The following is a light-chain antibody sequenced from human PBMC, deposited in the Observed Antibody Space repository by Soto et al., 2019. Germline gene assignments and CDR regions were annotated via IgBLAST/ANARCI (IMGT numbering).Light chain of an antibody. V-gene: IGKV1-17*03. CDR1: QGISNY. CDR2: AAS. Sequence: EIQMTQSPSSLSASVGDRVTITCRASQGISNYLAWFQLKPGKVPKRLMYAASTLQSGVPSRFSGSGSGTEFTLTISSLQPEDFATYYCLRHDLYPWTFGQGTKVDIK. CDR3: LRHDLYPWT. J-gene: IGKJ1*01.